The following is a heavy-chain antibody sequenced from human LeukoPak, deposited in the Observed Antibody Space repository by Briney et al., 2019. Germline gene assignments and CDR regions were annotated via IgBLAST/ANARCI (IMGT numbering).Heavy chain of an antibody. J-gene: IGHJ4*02. Sequence: RTGGSLRLSCAASGFGFGTSAMSWVRQAPGKGLEWVSHISASGASLYYADFVKGRFTISRDNSKKTLYLQMNSLRAEDTALYYCAKDLASTAPRAFDYWGQGTLVTVSS. V-gene: IGHV3-23*01. D-gene: IGHD5-12*01. CDR1: GFGFGTSA. CDR2: ISASGASL. CDR3: AKDLASTAPRAFDY.